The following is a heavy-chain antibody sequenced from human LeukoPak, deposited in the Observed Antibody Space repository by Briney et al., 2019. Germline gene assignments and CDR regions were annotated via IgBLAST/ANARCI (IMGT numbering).Heavy chain of an antibody. Sequence: GRSPRLSCAASGFTFDDFAMHWVRQAPGKGLEWVSGISWDSGSIDYADSVKGRFTISRDNAKNSLYLQMNSLRVEDTALYHCAKGIGLYYGSKSSFDYWGQGTLVTASS. CDR2: ISWDSGSI. CDR1: GFTFDDFA. J-gene: IGHJ4*02. CDR3: AKGIGLYYGSKSSFDY. V-gene: IGHV3-9*01. D-gene: IGHD3-10*01.